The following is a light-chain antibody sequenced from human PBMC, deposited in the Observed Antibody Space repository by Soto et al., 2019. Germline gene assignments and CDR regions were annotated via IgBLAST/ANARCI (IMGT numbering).Light chain of an antibody. CDR1: QSVRSN. J-gene: IGKJ5*01. Sequence: EIVMTQSPATLSVSPGERATLSCRASQSVRSNLAWYQQKPGQAPRLLIYDIFKRPTGIPARFSGSVSGTDFTLSISRVEPEDFAVFYCQQYGTSEIIFGQGTRLEIK. CDR2: DIF. CDR3: QQYGTSEII. V-gene: IGKV3D-15*01.